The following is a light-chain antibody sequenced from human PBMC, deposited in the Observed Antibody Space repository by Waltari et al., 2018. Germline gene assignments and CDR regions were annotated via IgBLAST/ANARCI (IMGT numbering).Light chain of an antibody. CDR3: QQSSSTPQDA. Sequence: DIQMTQSPSSLSASVGDRVTITCRASQCINNYLNWYPQKPGKAPNLLIYAASSLHSGVPSRFSGSGSGTDFTLTISSLQADDVATYYCQQSSSTPQDAFGQGTKLEIK. CDR2: AAS. J-gene: IGKJ2*01. V-gene: IGKV1-39*01. CDR1: QCINNY.